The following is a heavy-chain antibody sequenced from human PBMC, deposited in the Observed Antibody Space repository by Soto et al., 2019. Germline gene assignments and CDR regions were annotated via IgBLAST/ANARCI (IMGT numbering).Heavy chain of an antibody. J-gene: IGHJ6*02. D-gene: IGHD2-8*01. Sequence: ASVKVSCKASGGTFSSYAISWVRQAPGQGLEWMGGIIPIFGTANYAQKFQGRVTITADESTSTAYMELSSLRSEDTAVYYCARGAYCTNGVCYPPYYYYGMDVWGQGTTVTVSS. CDR3: ARGAYCTNGVCYPPYYYYGMDV. CDR2: IIPIFGTA. CDR1: GGTFSSYA. V-gene: IGHV1-69*13.